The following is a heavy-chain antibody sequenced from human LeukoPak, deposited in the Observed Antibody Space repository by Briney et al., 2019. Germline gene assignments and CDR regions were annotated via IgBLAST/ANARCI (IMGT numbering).Heavy chain of an antibody. Sequence: ASVKVSCKASGYTFTSSGVSWVRQAPGQGLEWMGIINPTGGSTTYAQKFQGRVTMTRDTSTSTVYMELSSLRSDDTAVYYCARTAARRFDYWGQGTLVTVSS. V-gene: IGHV1-46*01. CDR3: ARTAARRFDY. CDR1: GYTFTSSG. J-gene: IGHJ4*02. CDR2: INPTGGST. D-gene: IGHD6-6*01.